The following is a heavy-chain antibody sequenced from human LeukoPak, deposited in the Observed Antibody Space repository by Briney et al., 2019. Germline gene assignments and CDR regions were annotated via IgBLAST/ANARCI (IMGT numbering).Heavy chain of an antibody. J-gene: IGHJ6*03. CDR1: GFTFSSYW. CDR3: ARATWDPNYYYYMDV. V-gene: IGHV3-7*01. Sequence: PGGSLRLSCAASGFTFSSYWMSWVRQAPGKGLEWVANIKHDGSVQYCVDSVKGRFTISRDNAKNSLFLQMNSLRAEDTAVYFCARATWDPNYYYYMDVWGKGTTVTISS. CDR2: IKHDGSVQ. D-gene: IGHD1-26*01.